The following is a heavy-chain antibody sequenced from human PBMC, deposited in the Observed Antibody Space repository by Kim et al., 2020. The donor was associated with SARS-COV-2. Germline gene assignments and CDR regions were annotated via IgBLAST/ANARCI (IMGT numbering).Heavy chain of an antibody. Sequence: SETLSLTCAVYGGSFSGYYWSWIRQPPGKGLEWIGEINHSGSTNYNPSLKSRVTISVDTSKNQFSLKLSSVTAADTAVYYCARGTNSSSWYGFGYFDYWGQGTLVTVSS. D-gene: IGHD6-13*01. J-gene: IGHJ4*02. V-gene: IGHV4-34*01. CDR1: GGSFSGYY. CDR2: INHSGST. CDR3: ARGTNSSSWYGFGYFDY.